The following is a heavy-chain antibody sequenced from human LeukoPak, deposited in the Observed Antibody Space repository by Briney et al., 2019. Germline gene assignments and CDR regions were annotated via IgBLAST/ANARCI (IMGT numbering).Heavy chain of an antibody. CDR2: IYYSGST. Sequence: SETLSLTCTVSGGSISSYYWSWIRQPPGKGLEWIGYIYYSGSTNYNPSLKSRVTISVDTSKNQFSLKLSSVTAADTAVYYCARGRILRYFDWLGPDWFDPRGQGTLVTVSS. V-gene: IGHV4-59*01. CDR3: ARGRILRYFDWLGPDWFDP. J-gene: IGHJ5*02. CDR1: GGSISSYY. D-gene: IGHD3-9*01.